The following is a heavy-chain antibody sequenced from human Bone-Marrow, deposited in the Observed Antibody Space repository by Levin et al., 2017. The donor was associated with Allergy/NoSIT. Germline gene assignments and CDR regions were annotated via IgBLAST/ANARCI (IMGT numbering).Heavy chain of an antibody. D-gene: IGHD6-13*01. Sequence: PSETLSLTCSVSGGSIPSSVYYGGWIRQPPGKGLEWIGSMYYDGSTYYNPSLKSRVSISVDTSNSQFSLKLRSVTAAETAIYYCARFIAFDHTIDVWGQGTTVIVSS. CDR1: GGSIPSSVYY. CDR3: ARFIAFDHTIDV. CDR2: MYYDGST. J-gene: IGHJ6*02. V-gene: IGHV4-39*07.